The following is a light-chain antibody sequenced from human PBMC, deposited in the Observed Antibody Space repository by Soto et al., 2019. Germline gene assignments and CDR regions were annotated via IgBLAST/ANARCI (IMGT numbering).Light chain of an antibody. Sequence: QSALTQPASVSGSPGQSITISCTGTTSDIGSYDLVSWYRQHPGEAPSLLIYGVNKRPSGVSNRFSGSKSGNTAYLTISGLQAEDEAHYWCYAYGLSNTFAFGGGTKLTDL. V-gene: IGLV2-23*02. CDR1: TSDIGSYDL. J-gene: IGLJ2*01. CDR2: GVN. CDR3: YAYGLSNTFA.